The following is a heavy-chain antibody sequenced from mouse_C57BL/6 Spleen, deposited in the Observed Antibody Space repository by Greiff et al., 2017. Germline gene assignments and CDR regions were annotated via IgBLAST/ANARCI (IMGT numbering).Heavy chain of an antibody. CDR1: GYTFTSYW. J-gene: IGHJ2*01. D-gene: IGHD4-1*01. CDR2: IDPSDSYT. V-gene: IGHV1-69*01. CDR3: ASWDRGFDY. Sequence: QVQLQQPGAELVMPGASVKLSCKASGYTFTSYWMHWVKQMPGQGLEWIGEIDPSDSYTNYNQKFKGKSTLTVDKSSSTAYMQLSSLTSEDSAVYYCASWDRGFDYWGQGTTLTVSS.